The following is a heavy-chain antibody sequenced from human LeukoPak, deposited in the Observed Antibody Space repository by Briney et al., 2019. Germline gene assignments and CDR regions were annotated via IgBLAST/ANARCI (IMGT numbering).Heavy chain of an antibody. J-gene: IGHJ5*02. D-gene: IGHD2-2*01. CDR2: IIPIFGTA. CDR3: AREPEYPYNWLDP. V-gene: IGHV1-69*01. CDR1: GGTFSSYA. Sequence: SVKVSCKASGGTFSSYAISWVRQAPGQGLEWMGGIIPIFGTANYAQKFQGRVTTTADESTSTAYMELSSLRSEDTAVYYCAREPEYPYNWLDPWGQGTLVTVSS.